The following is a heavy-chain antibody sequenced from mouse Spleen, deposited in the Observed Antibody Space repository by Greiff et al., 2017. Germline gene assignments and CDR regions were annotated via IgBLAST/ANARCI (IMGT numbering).Heavy chain of an antibody. J-gene: IGHJ2*01. D-gene: IGHD2-12*01. CDR3: ARGYSYYSYDVLFDY. Sequence: QVQLQQPGAELVKPGASVKLSCKASGYTFTSYWMHWVKQRPGQGLEWIGMIHPNSGSTNYNEKFKSKATLTVDKSSSTAYMQLSSLTSEDSAVYYCARGYSYYSYDVLFDYWGQGTTLTVSS. CDR1: GYTFTSYW. V-gene: IGHV1-64*01. CDR2: IHPNSGST.